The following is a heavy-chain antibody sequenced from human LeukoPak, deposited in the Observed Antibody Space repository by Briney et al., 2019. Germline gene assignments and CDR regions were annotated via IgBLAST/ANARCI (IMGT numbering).Heavy chain of an antibody. D-gene: IGHD6-13*01. Sequence: KSSETLSLTCTVSGDAIVNYYWSWIRQPPGKGLEWIGYIYTSGSTNYNPSLKSRVTISVDTSKNQFSLKLSSVTAADTAVYYCASIAAAGGFDPWGQGTLVTVSS. CDR2: IYTSGST. CDR3: ASIAAAGGFDP. CDR1: GDAIVNYY. J-gene: IGHJ5*02. V-gene: IGHV4-4*09.